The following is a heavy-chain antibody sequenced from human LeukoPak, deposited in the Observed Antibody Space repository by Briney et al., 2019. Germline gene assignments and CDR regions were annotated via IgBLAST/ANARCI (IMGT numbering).Heavy chain of an antibody. J-gene: IGHJ4*02. CDR3: ARDPATGSIEMATILDY. D-gene: IGHD5-24*01. V-gene: IGHV3-66*02. Sequence: PGGSLRLSCAASGFTVSSDYMSWVRQTPGKGLEWVSVVYSGGSTYYADSVKGRFTISRDNSKNTLYLQMNSLRAEDTAVYYCARDPATGSIEMATILDYWGQGTLVTVSS. CDR2: VYSGGST. CDR1: GFTVSSDY.